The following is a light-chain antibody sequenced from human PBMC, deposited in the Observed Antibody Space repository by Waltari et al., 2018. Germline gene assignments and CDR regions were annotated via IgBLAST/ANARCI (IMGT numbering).Light chain of an antibody. CDR1: NLRHPCGYPS. V-gene: IGKV2-28*01. CDR3: MQALQGPRP. Sequence: NLRHPCGYPSVEWYLQKLRQSAQLVLSLGSDRGSEVADRFSGSGSGTDFTLNSSRLEADDVGVYCCMQALQGPRPFGGGTKVEIK. J-gene: IGKJ4*01. CDR2: LGS.